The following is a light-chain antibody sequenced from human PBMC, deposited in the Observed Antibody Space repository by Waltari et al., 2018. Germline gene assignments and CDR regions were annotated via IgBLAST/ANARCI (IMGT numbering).Light chain of an antibody. J-gene: IGLJ2*01. CDR2: EVI. V-gene: IGLV2-23*02. CDR3: CSYAGSTTL. Sequence: QSALTQPASVSGSPGQSITISCTATTSDVGNYTLVSWYQHHPGKTPKLIIYEVIKRPSGISNRFSGSKSGKTASLTISGLQAEDEADYYCCSYAGSTTLFGGGTKLTVL. CDR1: TSDVGNYTL.